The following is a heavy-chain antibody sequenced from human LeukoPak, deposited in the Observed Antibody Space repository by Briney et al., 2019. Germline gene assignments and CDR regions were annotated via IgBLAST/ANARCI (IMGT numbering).Heavy chain of an antibody. CDR3: ARDGGGYGDYAWYFDL. V-gene: IGHV4-31*03. Sequence: SETLSLTCTVSGGSISSGGYYWSWIRQHPGKGLEWIGYIYYSVTTSYNPSPKSRITISVDTSKNQFSLQMSSVTAADTAVYYCARDGGGYGDYAWYFDLWGRGTLVTVSS. CDR1: GGSISSGGYY. CDR2: IYYSVTT. J-gene: IGHJ2*01. D-gene: IGHD4-17*01.